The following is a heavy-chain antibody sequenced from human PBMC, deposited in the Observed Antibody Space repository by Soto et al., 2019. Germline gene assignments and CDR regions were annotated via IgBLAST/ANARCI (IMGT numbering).Heavy chain of an antibody. D-gene: IGHD2-2*01. CDR3: AKVDCCSSGCRLIDY. V-gene: IGHV3-23*01. CDR2: ITGNGETT. CDR1: GFTFINHA. J-gene: IGHJ4*02. Sequence: EVQLLESGGGLVQPGGSLRLACAGSGFTFINHAMNWVRQAPGKGLEWVTGITGNGETTNYADSVKGRFTISRDNSKNTLYLQMNSLRAEDTAVYYCAKVDCCSSGCRLIDYWGQGTLVTVSS.